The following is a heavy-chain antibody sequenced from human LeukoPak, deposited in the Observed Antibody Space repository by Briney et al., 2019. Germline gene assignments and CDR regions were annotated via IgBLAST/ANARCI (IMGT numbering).Heavy chain of an antibody. CDR1: GGSFSGYY. CDR2: INHSGST. D-gene: IGHD3-3*01. V-gene: IGHV4-34*09. Sequence: PSETLSLTCAVYGGSFSGYYWSWIRQPPGKGLERIGEINHSGSTNYNPSLKSRVTISVDTSKNQFSLKLSSVTAADTAVYYCARGERYYDFWSGYGPIDYWGQGTLVTVSS. J-gene: IGHJ4*02. CDR3: ARGERYYDFWSGYGPIDY.